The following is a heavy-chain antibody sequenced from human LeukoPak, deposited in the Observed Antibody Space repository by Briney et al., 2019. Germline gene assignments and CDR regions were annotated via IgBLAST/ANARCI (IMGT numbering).Heavy chain of an antibody. CDR3: ACAVRGAFDI. V-gene: IGHV1-46*03. Sequence: GASVKVSCKASGFTYTSYYMHWVRQAPGQGLEWMGIINPSGGSTSYPQKFQGRVTMTRDTSTSTVYMELSSLRSEDTAVYYCACAVRGAFDIWGQGTLVTVSS. D-gene: IGHD4-17*01. J-gene: IGHJ3*02. CDR1: GFTYTSYY. CDR2: INPSGGST.